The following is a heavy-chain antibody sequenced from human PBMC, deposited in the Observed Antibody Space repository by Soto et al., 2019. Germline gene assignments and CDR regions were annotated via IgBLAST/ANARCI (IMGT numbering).Heavy chain of an antibody. J-gene: IGHJ4*02. CDR2: ISYDGSNK. V-gene: IGHV3-30-3*01. Sequence: QVQLVESGGGVVQPGRSLRLSCAASGFTFSSYAMHWVRQAPGKGLEWVAVISYDGSNKYYADSVKGRFTISRDNSKNTLYLQMNSLRAEDTAVYYCARDGDCYNYGDFDYWGQGTLVTVSS. D-gene: IGHD2-21*01. CDR3: ARDGDCYNYGDFDY. CDR1: GFTFSSYA.